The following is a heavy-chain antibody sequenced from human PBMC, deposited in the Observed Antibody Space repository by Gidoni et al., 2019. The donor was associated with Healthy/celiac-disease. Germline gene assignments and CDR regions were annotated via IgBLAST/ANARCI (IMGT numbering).Heavy chain of an antibody. Sequence: EVQLVESGGGLVKPGGSLRLSCAASGFTFSRYSMNWVRQAPGKGLEWVSSISSSSSYIYYADSVKGRFTISRDNAKNSLYLQMNSLRAEDTAVYYCARALSTDQWLVPPPFWGQGTLVTVSS. J-gene: IGHJ4*02. V-gene: IGHV3-21*01. CDR1: GFTFSRYS. D-gene: IGHD6-19*01. CDR2: ISSSSSYI. CDR3: ARALSTDQWLVPPPF.